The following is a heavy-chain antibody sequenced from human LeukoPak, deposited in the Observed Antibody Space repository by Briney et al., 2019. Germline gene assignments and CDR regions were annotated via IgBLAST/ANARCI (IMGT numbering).Heavy chain of an antibody. V-gene: IGHV3-33*01. Sequence: GRSLRLSCAASGFTFSSYGMHWVRQAPGKGLEWVAVIWYDGSNKYYADSVKGRFTISRDNSKNTLYLQMNSLRAEDTAVYYCARDDDYGAPFDYWGQRTLVTVSS. CDR1: GFTFSSYG. J-gene: IGHJ4*02. CDR2: IWYDGSNK. D-gene: IGHD4-17*01. CDR3: ARDDDYGAPFDY.